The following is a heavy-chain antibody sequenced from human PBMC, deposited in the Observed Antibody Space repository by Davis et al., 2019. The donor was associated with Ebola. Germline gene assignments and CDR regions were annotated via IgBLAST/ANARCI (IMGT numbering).Heavy chain of an antibody. CDR3: ARTKVGASSPVDH. CDR1: GAHVTFGGYY. Sequence: MPSETLSLTCSVSGAHVTFGGYYWTWIRQRPGKGLEWIGYMYYDGDTFHSPSLKSRISLSLDKSQNQFSLTMTSVTAADTAIYYCARTKVGASSPVDHWGQGTMVTVSS. V-gene: IGHV4-31*03. D-gene: IGHD1-26*01. J-gene: IGHJ4*02. CDR2: MYYDGDT.